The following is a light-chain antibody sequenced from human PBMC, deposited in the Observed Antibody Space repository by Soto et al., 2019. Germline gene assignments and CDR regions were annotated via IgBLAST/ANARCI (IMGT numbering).Light chain of an antibody. CDR3: QQYGSSLTWT. V-gene: IGKV3D-15*01. J-gene: IGKJ1*01. Sequence: EIVMTQSPATLSVSPGERATLSCRASQSVDSNLAWYQQKPGQAPRLLIFGASTRATGIPARFSGSGSGTDFTLTISSLQSEDFGVYFCQQYGSSLTWTFGQGTKVDIK. CDR1: QSVDSN. CDR2: GAS.